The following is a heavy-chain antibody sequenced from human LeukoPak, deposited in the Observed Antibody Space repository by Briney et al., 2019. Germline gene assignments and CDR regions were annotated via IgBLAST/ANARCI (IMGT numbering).Heavy chain of an antibody. CDR1: GGSISSSSYY. CDR3: ARTTIAVAGIFDY. J-gene: IGHJ4*02. CDR2: IYYSGIT. V-gene: IGHV4-39*07. Sequence: PSETLSLTCTVSGGSISSSSYYWGWIRQPPGKGLEWIGSIYYSGITNYNPSLKSRVTISVDTSKNQFSLKLSSVTAADTAVYYCARTTIAVAGIFDYWGQGTLVTVSS. D-gene: IGHD6-19*01.